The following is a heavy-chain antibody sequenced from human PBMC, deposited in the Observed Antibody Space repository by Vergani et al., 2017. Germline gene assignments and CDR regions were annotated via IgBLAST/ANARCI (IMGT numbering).Heavy chain of an antibody. CDR2: INPSGGST. D-gene: IGHD1-7*01. CDR3: ARALIFLFAPGTTAHTENWFDP. CDR1: GYTFTSYY. J-gene: IGHJ5*02. V-gene: IGHV1-46*01. Sequence: QVQLVQSGAEVKKPGASVKVSCKASGYTFTSYYMHWVRQAPGQGLEWMGIINPSGGSTSYAQKFQGRVTMTRDTSTSTVYMELSSLRSEDTAVYYCARALIFLFAPGTTAHTENWFDPWGQGTLVTVSS.